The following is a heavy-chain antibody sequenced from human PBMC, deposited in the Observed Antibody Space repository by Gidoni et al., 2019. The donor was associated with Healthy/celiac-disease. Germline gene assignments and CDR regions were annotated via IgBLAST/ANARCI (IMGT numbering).Heavy chain of an antibody. Sequence: QVQLVEAGGGVVQTGRSLRRSGAASGFTFSRYAMHWVRQAPGKGLEWVAVTSYDGSNKYYADSVKGRFTISRDNSKNTLYLQMNSLRAEDTAVYYCAREDIVVVVAATGFDYWGQGTLVTVSS. D-gene: IGHD2-15*01. CDR3: AREDIVVVVAATGFDY. J-gene: IGHJ4*02. CDR2: TSYDGSNK. V-gene: IGHV3-30-3*01. CDR1: GFTFSRYA.